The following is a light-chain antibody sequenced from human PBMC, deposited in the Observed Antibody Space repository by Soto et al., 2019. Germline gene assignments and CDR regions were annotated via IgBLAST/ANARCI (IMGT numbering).Light chain of an antibody. V-gene: IGLV2-23*01. Sequence: QSALTQPASVSGSPGQSITISCTGTSSDVGSYNLVSWYQQHPGKAPKLMIYEGSKRPSGVSNRFSGSKSGNTASLTISGLQAEDEADYYCCSYAGSDTLLFGGGTKLT. J-gene: IGLJ2*01. CDR1: SSDVGSYNL. CDR3: CSYAGSDTLL. CDR2: EGS.